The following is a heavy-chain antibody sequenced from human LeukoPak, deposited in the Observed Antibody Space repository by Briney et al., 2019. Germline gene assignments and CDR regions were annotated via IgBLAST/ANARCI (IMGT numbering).Heavy chain of an antibody. CDR1: GFTFSSYA. Sequence: GGSLRLSCAASGFTFSSYAMHWVRQAPGKGLEWVAVISYDGSNKYYADSVKGRFTISRDNSKNTLYLQMNSLRAEDTAVYYCARDKSMALDYWGQGTLVTVSS. CDR3: ARDKSMALDY. CDR2: ISYDGSNK. J-gene: IGHJ4*02. D-gene: IGHD6-6*01. V-gene: IGHV3-30*04.